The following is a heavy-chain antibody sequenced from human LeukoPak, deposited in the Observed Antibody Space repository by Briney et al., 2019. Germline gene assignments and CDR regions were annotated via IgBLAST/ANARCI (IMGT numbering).Heavy chain of an antibody. CDR1: GGSIINYY. D-gene: IGHD3-22*01. CDR2: IYTSGST. J-gene: IGHJ4*02. Sequence: SETLSLTCTVSGGSIINYYWSWIRQPTGKGLEWIGRIYTSGSTNYNPSLKSRVTMSVDTSKNQFSLKLSSVTAADTAVYYCVRDTDRSRGRYFDYWGQGTLVTVSS. V-gene: IGHV4-4*07. CDR3: VRDTDRSRGRYFDY.